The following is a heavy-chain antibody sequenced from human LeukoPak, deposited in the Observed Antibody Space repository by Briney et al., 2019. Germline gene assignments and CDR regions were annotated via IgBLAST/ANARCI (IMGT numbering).Heavy chain of an antibody. CDR3: ARDRGKWDYFDSSGFHFDTLGY. Sequence: GGSLRLSCAASGFTFSSYSMNWVRQAPGKGLEWVSYISSSSSTIYYADSVKGRFTISRDNAKNSLFLQMNSLRAEDTAVYYCARDRGKWDYFDSSGFHFDTLGYWGQGTLVTVSS. CDR1: GFTFSSYS. J-gene: IGHJ4*02. CDR2: ISSSSSTI. D-gene: IGHD3-22*01. V-gene: IGHV3-48*04.